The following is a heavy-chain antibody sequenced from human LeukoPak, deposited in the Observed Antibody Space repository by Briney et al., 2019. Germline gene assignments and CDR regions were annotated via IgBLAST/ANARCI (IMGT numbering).Heavy chain of an antibody. Sequence: GASVKVSCKASGYTFTSYDINWVRQATGQGLEWMGWMNPNSGNTGYAQKFQGRVTITRNTSISTAYMELSSLRSEDTAVYYCARAIEYSSSRYFDYWAREPWSPSPQ. D-gene: IGHD6-6*01. CDR3: ARAIEYSSSRYFDY. J-gene: IGHJ4*02. CDR1: GYTFTSYD. CDR2: MNPNSGNT. V-gene: IGHV1-8*03.